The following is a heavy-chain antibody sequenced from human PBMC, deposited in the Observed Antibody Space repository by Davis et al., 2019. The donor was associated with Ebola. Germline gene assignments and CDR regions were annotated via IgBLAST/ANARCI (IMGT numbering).Heavy chain of an antibody. D-gene: IGHD3-3*01. V-gene: IGHV1-2*06. Sequence: ASVKVSCKASGYTFTGYYMHWVRQAPGQGLEWMGRINPNSGGTNYAQKFQGRVTMTRDKSISTAYMELSRLRSDDTAVYYWARDGGTIFGVVAVYWGQGTLVTVSS. CDR3: ARDGGTIFGVVAVY. CDR2: INPNSGGT. CDR1: GYTFTGYY. J-gene: IGHJ4*02.